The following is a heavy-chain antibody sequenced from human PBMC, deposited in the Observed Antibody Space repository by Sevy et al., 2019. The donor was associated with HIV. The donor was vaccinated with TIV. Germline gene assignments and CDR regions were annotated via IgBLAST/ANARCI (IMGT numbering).Heavy chain of an antibody. V-gene: IGHV3-30*04. J-gene: IGHJ6*02. CDR2: IGFDGSHK. CDR1: GFMLRSYA. D-gene: IGHD6-19*01. CDR3: ARVIGQWLIGTYGMDV. Sequence: GGSLRLSCEASGFMLRSYAMYWVRQAPGKGLEWVAYIGFDGSHKYHADSVKGRFSISRDNSNNSLFLEMNSLTTDDTGTYYGARVIGQWLIGTYGMDVWGQGTTVTVSS.